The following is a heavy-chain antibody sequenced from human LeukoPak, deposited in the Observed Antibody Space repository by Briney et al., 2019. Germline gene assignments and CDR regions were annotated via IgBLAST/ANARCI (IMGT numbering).Heavy chain of an antibody. D-gene: IGHD6-19*01. V-gene: IGHV3-23*01. CDR1: GFAFSSFA. CDR2: INGGGNTT. J-gene: IGHJ6*03. Sequence: GGSLRHSCAASGFAFSSFAMGWVRQSPGKGLEWLSTINGGGNTTFYADSVQGRFTISKDNSKNTLYLHMDSLRPDDTAIYYCTKELHVAVAVADYYYYHMELWGRGTADTVSS. CDR3: TKELHVAVAVADYYYYHMEL.